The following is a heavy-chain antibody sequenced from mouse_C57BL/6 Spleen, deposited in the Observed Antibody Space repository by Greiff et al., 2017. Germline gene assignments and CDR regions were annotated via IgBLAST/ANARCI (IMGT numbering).Heavy chain of an antibody. CDR3: ERSLSTTVPHAMDY. CDR2: LDPSDSYT. CDR1: GYTFTSYW. D-gene: IGHD1-1*01. Sequence: VQLQQPGAELVMPGASVKLSCKASGYTFTSYWMHWVKQRPGQGLEWIGELDPSDSYTNYNQKFKGKYTLTADKSSSTAYMQLSSLTSEDSAVYYGERSLSTTVPHAMDYWGQGTSVTVAS. J-gene: IGHJ4*01. V-gene: IGHV1-69*01.